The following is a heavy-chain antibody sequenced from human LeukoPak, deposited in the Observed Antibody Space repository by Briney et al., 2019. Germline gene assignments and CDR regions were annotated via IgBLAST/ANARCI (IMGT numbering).Heavy chain of an antibody. D-gene: IGHD3-10*01. CDR1: GFTFISSA. Sequence: ASVKVSCKASGFTFISSAVQWVRQARGQRLEWIGWIVVGSGNTNYAQKFQERVTITRDMSTSTAHMELSSLRSEDTAVYYCAAVVRYYGGDAFDIWGQGTMVTVSS. J-gene: IGHJ3*02. V-gene: IGHV1-58*01. CDR2: IVVGSGNT. CDR3: AAVVRYYGGDAFDI.